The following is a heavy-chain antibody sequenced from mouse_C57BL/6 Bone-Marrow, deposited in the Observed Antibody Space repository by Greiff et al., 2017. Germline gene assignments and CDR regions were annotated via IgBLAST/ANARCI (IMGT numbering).Heavy chain of an antibody. J-gene: IGHJ1*03. Sequence: QVQLKESGPELVKPGASVKISCKASGYAFSSSWMNWVKQRPGKGLEWIGRIYPGDGDTNYNGKFKGKATLTADKSSSTAYMQLSSLTSEDSAVYFCARAPIYYYGSRYFDVWGTGTTVTVSS. CDR2: IYPGDGDT. D-gene: IGHD1-1*01. V-gene: IGHV1-82*01. CDR3: ARAPIYYYGSRYFDV. CDR1: GYAFSSSW.